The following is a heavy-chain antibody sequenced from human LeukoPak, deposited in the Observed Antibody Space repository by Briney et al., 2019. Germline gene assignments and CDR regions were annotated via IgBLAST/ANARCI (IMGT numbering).Heavy chain of an antibody. CDR1: GFTFSSYA. D-gene: IGHD3-10*01. V-gene: IGHV3-23*01. CDR3: ASHSGSPDAFDI. Sequence: GGSLRLSCAASGFTFSSYAMSWVRQAPGKGLEWVTAISGSGGSTYYADSVKGRFTISRDNSKNTLYLQMNSLRAEDTAVYYCASHSGSPDAFDIWGQGTMVTVSS. J-gene: IGHJ3*02. CDR2: ISGSGGST.